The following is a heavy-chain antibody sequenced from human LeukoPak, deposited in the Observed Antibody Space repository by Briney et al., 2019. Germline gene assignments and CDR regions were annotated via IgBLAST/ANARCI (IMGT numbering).Heavy chain of an antibody. CDR2: IYSGGST. J-gene: IGHJ6*03. D-gene: IGHD3-10*01. Sequence: GGSLRLSCAASGFTVSSNYMSWVRQAPGKGLEWVSVIYSGGSTYYADSVKGRFTISRDNSKNTLYLQMNSLRAEDTAVYYCARGVVTMVRGVPDYYMDVWGKGTTVTISS. V-gene: IGHV3-53*01. CDR1: GFTVSSNY. CDR3: ARGVVTMVRGVPDYYMDV.